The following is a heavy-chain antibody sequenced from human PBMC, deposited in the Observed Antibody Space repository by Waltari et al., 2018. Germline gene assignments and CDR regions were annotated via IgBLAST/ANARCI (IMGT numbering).Heavy chain of an antibody. V-gene: IGHV1-69-2*01. D-gene: IGHD1-26*01. CDR3: ATGPRGAALDY. CDR2: VDPEDGET. CDR1: GYTLTDYY. J-gene: IGHJ4*02. Sequence: EVQLVQSGAEVKKPGATVKISCKASGYTLTDYYMHWVQQAPGKGLEWMGPVDPEDGETIHAEKCQGRVTITAETSTETADRELSSLRAEDTAVYYCATGPRGAALDYWGQGTLVTVSS.